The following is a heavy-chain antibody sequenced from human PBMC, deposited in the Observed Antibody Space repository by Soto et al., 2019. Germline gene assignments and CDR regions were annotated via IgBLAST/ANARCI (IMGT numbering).Heavy chain of an antibody. D-gene: IGHD2-15*01. J-gene: IGHJ4*02. Sequence: GGSLRLSCAASGFTFSNYWMHWVRQAPGKGLVWVSRIKSDGTYTDYADSVKGRFTISRDNAESTLYLQMNSLRAEDTATYYCARIHRYGGRGVDFDYWGQGTLVTVSS. CDR1: GFTFSNYW. CDR3: ARIHRYGGRGVDFDY. CDR2: IKSDGTYT. V-gene: IGHV3-74*01.